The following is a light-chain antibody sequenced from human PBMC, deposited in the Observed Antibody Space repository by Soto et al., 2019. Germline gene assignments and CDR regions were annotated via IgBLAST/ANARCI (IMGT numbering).Light chain of an antibody. J-gene: IGKJ1*01. CDR2: GAS. Sequence: EIVLTQSPGILSLSPGERATLSCRASQSGSNDFLAWYQQNPGQAPRLLIYGASTRATDVPDRFSGSGSGADFTLSISRLEPEDFAVYYCQQYGSSPPRTFGQGTKVDIK. V-gene: IGKV3-20*01. CDR3: QQYGSSPPRT. CDR1: QSGSNDF.